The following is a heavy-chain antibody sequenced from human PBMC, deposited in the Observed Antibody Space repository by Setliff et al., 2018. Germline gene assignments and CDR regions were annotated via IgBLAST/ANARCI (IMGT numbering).Heavy chain of an antibody. V-gene: IGHV3-23*01. D-gene: IGHD2-15*01. Sequence: PGGSLRLSCVTSGCTFSRYWMSWVRQAPGKGLEWVSSISGSGSSAYYADSVKGRFTISRDNPKNTLFLQMNSLRAEDTAVYYCAKDRYCGGGSCLKDFEYWGQGTLVTVSS. J-gene: IGHJ4*02. CDR3: AKDRYCGGGSCLKDFEY. CDR2: ISGSGSSA. CDR1: GCTFSRYW.